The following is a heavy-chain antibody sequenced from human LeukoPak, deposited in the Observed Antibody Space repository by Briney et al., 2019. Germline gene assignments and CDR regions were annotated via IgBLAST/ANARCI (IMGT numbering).Heavy chain of an antibody. CDR1: GFNFSSYA. CDR2: ISPNGGST. CDR3: VPKGNEGY. V-gene: IGHV3-64D*06. D-gene: IGHD1-1*01. Sequence: PGGSLRLSCSASGFNFSSYAMHWVRQAPGKGLEYVSAISPNGGSTYYADSVKGRFSIPRDNSKNILYLQMSSVRPEDTAVYYCVPKGNEGYWGQGTLVTVSS. J-gene: IGHJ4*02.